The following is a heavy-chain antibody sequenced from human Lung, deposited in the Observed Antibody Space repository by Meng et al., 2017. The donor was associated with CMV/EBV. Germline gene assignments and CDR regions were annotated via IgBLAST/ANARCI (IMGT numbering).Heavy chain of an antibody. Sequence: SVKVSCXASGYTFTGYNMHWVRQAPGQGLEWMGWINPDSGDTRYAEKFQGRVTLTRDTSITTAYMELSRLKSDDTAVFFCARLFHTSLGTNYYYGMDVWGKGATVTFSS. CDR3: ARLFHTSLGTNYYYGMDV. CDR1: GYTFTGYN. V-gene: IGHV1-2*02. D-gene: IGHD3-10*01. CDR2: INPDSGDT. J-gene: IGHJ6*04.